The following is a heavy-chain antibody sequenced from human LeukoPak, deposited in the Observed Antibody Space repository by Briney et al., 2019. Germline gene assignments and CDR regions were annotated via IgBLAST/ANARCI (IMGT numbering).Heavy chain of an antibody. Sequence: GGSLRLSCSASGFTFSTYAMHWVRQAPGKGLEYVSGISTNGGSTYHADSVKGRFTISRDNSKNTLYLQMNSLRAEDTAVYYCARFYGSGSYYKYNWFDPWGQGTLVTVSS. CDR2: ISTNGGST. V-gene: IGHV3-64*04. CDR3: ARFYGSGSYYKYNWFDP. D-gene: IGHD3-10*01. CDR1: GFTFSTYA. J-gene: IGHJ5*02.